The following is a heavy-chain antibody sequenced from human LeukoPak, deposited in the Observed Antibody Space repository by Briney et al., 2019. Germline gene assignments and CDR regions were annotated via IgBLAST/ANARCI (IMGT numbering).Heavy chain of an antibody. CDR3: ARGPYCSSTSCYLNWFDP. J-gene: IGHJ5*02. V-gene: IGHV1-2*02. D-gene: IGHD2-2*01. CDR2: INPNSGGT. Sequence: ASVKVSCKASGYTFTGYYMHWVRQAPGQGLEWMGWINPNSGGTNYAQKFQGRVTMTRDTSISTAYMELSRLRSDDTAVYYCARGPYCSSTSCYLNWFDPWGQGTLVTVSS. CDR1: GYTFTGYY.